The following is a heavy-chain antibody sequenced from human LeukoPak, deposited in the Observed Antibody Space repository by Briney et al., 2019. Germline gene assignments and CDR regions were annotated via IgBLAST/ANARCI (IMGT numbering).Heavy chain of an antibody. J-gene: IGHJ4*02. D-gene: IGHD3-10*01. CDR2: ISDSGGTT. V-gene: IGHV3-23*01. CDR3: SKDRTTSGGAEGY. CDR1: GFTFSTYA. Sequence: GGPLRLSCAAPGFTFSTYAMSWVRQAPGKGLEWVSGISDSGGTTYYADSVKGRFTISRDNSKNTLYLQMNSLRAEDTAIYYCSKDRTTSGGAEGYWGQGTLVTVSA.